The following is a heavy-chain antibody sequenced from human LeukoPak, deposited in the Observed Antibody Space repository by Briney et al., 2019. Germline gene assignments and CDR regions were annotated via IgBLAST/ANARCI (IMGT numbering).Heavy chain of an antibody. CDR2: IRSDGSNK. Sequence: GGSLRLSCAASGFTFGSYGMHWVRQAPGKGLEWVTFIRSDGSNKYYADSVKGRFTISRDNSKNTMYLQMNNLREEDTAVYYCTRDPILGAPDYFDYWGQGTLVTVSS. CDR3: TRDPILGAPDYFDY. V-gene: IGHV3-30*02. D-gene: IGHD1-26*01. J-gene: IGHJ4*02. CDR1: GFTFGSYG.